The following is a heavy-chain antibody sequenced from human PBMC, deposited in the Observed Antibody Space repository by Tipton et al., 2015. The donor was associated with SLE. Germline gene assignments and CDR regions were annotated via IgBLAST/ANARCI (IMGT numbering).Heavy chain of an antibody. Sequence: TLSLTCTVSGGSISSGGGYYWTWIRQHPGKGLEWIGYIHYSGTTYYNPSLKSRISISVDTSKNQFSLKLSSVTAADTAVYYCARERGIYDAFDIWGQGTMVTVSS. J-gene: IGHJ3*02. V-gene: IGHV4-31*03. CDR3: ARERGIYDAFDI. D-gene: IGHD2-21*01. CDR1: GGSISSGGGYY. CDR2: IHYSGTT.